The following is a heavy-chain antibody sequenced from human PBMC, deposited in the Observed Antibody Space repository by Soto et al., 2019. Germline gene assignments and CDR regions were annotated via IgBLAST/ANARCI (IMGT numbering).Heavy chain of an antibody. V-gene: IGHV1-2*02. D-gene: IGHD2-8*02. Sequence: QLVQSGAEVKKPGASVRVSCKTSGPTFIAYYIHWVRQAPGQGLEWMGWIDPKSGGTTYEQKFLGRVTMTRDTSINTAYMDLNRLTSDDTAVYYCARGGSYWARRNYFDYWGQGTLVTVSS. CDR1: GPTFIAYY. CDR2: IDPKSGGT. J-gene: IGHJ4*02. CDR3: ARGGSYWARRNYFDY.